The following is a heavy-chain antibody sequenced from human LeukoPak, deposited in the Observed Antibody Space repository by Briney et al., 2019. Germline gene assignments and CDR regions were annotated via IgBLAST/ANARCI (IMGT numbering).Heavy chain of an antibody. CDR2: ISYDGSNK. J-gene: IGHJ4*02. D-gene: IGHD6-19*01. CDR1: GFTFSSYA. V-gene: IGHV3-30*04. CDR3: ARDQSTAGGGWYGFYFDY. Sequence: GGSLRLSCAASGFTFSSYAMHWVRQAPGKGLEWVAVISYDGSNKYYADSVKGRFTISRDNSKNTLYLQMNSLRAEDTAVYYCARDQSTAGGGWYGFYFDYWGQGTLVTVSS.